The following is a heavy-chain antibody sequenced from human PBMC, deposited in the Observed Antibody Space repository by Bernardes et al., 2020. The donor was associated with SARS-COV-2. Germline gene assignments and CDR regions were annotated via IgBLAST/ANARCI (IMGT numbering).Heavy chain of an antibody. V-gene: IGHV3-21*01. CDR2: ISVSGTYK. Sequence: GSLSLSCAASRFYFHTFSVHWVRQDPGPGLAWVSSISVSGTYKYYAESVKGRFTISRDDAKDSLYLQMNSLRAEDTAVYFCARAATTSPPERGDWGQGTLVTVSS. J-gene: IGHJ4*02. D-gene: IGHD1-7*01. CDR1: RFYFHTFS. CDR3: ARAATTSPPERGD.